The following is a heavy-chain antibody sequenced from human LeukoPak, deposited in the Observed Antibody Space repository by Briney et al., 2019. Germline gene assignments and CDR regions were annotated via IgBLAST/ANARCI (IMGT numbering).Heavy chain of an antibody. Sequence: GGSLRLSCAASGFSFKSYAMNWVRQAPGKGLEWVANIKQDGSEKYYVDSVKGRFTISRDNAKDSLYLQMNSLRAEDTAVYDCGRVPWWSQRWYFDYWGQGTLVTVSS. CDR1: GFSFKSYA. D-gene: IGHD5-24*01. CDR3: GRVPWWSQRWYFDY. CDR2: IKQDGSEK. V-gene: IGHV3-7*01. J-gene: IGHJ4*02.